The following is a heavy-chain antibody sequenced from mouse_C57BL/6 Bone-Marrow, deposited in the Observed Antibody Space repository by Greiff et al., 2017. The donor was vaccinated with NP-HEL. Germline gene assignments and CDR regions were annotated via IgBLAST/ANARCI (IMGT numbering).Heavy chain of an antibody. CDR1: GYTFTSYW. Sequence: QVQLQQPGAELVKPGASVKMSCKASGYTFTSYWITWVKQRPGQGLEWIGDIYPGSGSTNYNEKFKSKATLTVDTSSSTAYMQLSSLTSEDSAVYYCARRARAAQAAWFAYWGQGTLVTVSA. CDR2: IYPGSGST. CDR3: ARRARAAQAAWFAY. J-gene: IGHJ3*01. D-gene: IGHD3-2*02. V-gene: IGHV1-55*01.